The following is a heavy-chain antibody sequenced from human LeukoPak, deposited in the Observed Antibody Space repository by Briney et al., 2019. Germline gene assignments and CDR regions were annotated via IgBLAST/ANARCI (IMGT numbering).Heavy chain of an antibody. V-gene: IGHV1-18*01. CDR3: ARVDEVRGGCNYYYYYMDV. CDR2: ISAYNGNT. CDR1: GYTFTSYG. Sequence: ASVKVSCKASGYTFTSYGISWVRQAPGQGLEWMGWISAYNGNTNYAQKLQGRVTITADESTSTAYMELSSLRSEDTAVYYCARVDEVRGGCNYYYYYMDVWGKGTTVTISS. J-gene: IGHJ6*03. D-gene: IGHD3-10*01.